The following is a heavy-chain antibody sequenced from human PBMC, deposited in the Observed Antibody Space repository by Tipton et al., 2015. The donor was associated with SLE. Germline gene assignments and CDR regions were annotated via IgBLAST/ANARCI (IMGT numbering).Heavy chain of an antibody. CDR3: ARHYCSGGRCYDDY. V-gene: IGHV4-61*09. D-gene: IGHD2-15*01. CDR2: IHTTGNT. Sequence: TLSLTCTVSGGSISSGSYYWSWIRQPAGKGLEWIGHIHTTGNTNYNPSLKSRVTISVDTSKNQFFLKLSSVTAADTAVYYCARHYCSGGRCYDDYWGQGTLVTVSS. CDR1: GGSISSGSYY. J-gene: IGHJ4*02.